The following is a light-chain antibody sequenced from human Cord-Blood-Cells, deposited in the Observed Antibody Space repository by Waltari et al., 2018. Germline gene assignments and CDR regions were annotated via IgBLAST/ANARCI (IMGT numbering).Light chain of an antibody. V-gene: IGKV1-33*01. CDR2: DAS. J-gene: IGKJ3*01. CDR3: QQYDNLPFT. Sequence: DIQMTQSPSSLSASVGDRVTITCQASQGLSNYLNWYQQKPGKAPKLLIYDASNLETGVPSRFSGSGSGTDFTFTISSLQPEDIATYYCQQYDNLPFTFGPGTKVDIK. CDR1: QGLSNY.